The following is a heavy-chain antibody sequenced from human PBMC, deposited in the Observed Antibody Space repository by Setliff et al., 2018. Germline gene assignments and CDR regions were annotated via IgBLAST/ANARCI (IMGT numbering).Heavy chain of an antibody. D-gene: IGHD6-19*01. J-gene: IGHJ6*03. V-gene: IGHV4-34*01. CDR2: INHRGST. CDR3: ARASSGWYSAYYYYMDV. CDR1: GGTFSDYY. Sequence: SETLSLTCAAYGGTFSDYYWTWIRQSPEKGLEWIGEINHRGSTNYNPSLKSRVTISIDTSRDQFSLNLSSVTAADTAVYFCARASSGWYSAYYYYMDVWGKGTTVTVSS.